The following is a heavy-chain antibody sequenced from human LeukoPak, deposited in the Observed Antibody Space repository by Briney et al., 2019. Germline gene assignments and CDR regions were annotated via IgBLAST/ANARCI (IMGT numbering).Heavy chain of an antibody. CDR3: ARGDDGGHLGDFRV. D-gene: IGHD4-23*01. J-gene: IGHJ3*01. CDR1: GFTFSSYS. V-gene: IGHV3-48*04. Sequence: GGSLRLSCAASGFTFSSYSMNWVRQAPGKGLEWVSYIGTSGRTLYYTGSVKGRFTISRDNAKNSVFLQMNSLRGEDTAVYYCARGDDGGHLGDFRVWGQGTMVTVSS. CDR2: IGTSGRTL.